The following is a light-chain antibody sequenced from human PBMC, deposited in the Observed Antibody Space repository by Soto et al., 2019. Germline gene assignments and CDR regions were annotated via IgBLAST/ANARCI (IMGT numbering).Light chain of an antibody. V-gene: IGKV1-39*01. J-gene: IGKJ1*01. CDR2: GAS. CDR1: QTISTC. Sequence: DIQMTQFPSSLSASVGDRVTITCRASQTISTCLNWYQQKAGTAPKLLIYGASDLESGIQSRFSGSGSGTYFTLTISSLQPEDFAIYDCQQCLTRPRTFGQGTRVEI. CDR3: QQCLTRPRT.